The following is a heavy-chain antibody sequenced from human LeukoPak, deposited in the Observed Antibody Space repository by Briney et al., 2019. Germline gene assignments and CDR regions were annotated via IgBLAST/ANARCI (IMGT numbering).Heavy chain of an antibody. CDR2: IIPIFGTA. CDR3: ASDKYYYDSSGYYPDY. V-gene: IGHV1-69*05. Sequence: SVKVSCKASGGTFSSYAISWVRQAPGQGLEWMGGIIPIFGTANYAQKFQGRVTMTRDTSISTAYMELSRLRSDDTAVYYCASDKYYYDSSGYYPDYWGQGTLVTVSS. CDR1: GGTFSSYA. J-gene: IGHJ4*02. D-gene: IGHD3-22*01.